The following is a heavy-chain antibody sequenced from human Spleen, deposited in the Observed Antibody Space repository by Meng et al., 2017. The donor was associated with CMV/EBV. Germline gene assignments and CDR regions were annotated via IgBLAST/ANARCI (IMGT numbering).Heavy chain of an antibody. CDR2: INLNTGGT. D-gene: IGHD5-12*01. V-gene: IGHV1-2*02. J-gene: IGHJ4*02. Sequence: ASVKVSCKASGYMFIDSYMHWVRQAPGQGLEWMGWINLNTGGTNYAQKFQGRVTMTRDTSINTAYMELTSLTSDGTAVYHCARAKLSGTPNDYWGQGTLVTVSS. CDR1: GYMFIDSY. CDR3: ARAKLSGTPNDY.